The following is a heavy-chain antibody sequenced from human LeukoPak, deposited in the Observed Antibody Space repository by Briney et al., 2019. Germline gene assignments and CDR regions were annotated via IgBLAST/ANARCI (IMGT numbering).Heavy chain of an antibody. V-gene: IGHV4-34*01. D-gene: IGHD3-9*01. CDR2: INHSGST. CDR1: GGSFSGYY. CDR3: AREEWDYDILTGYYGFDY. Sequence: SETLSLTCAVYGGSFSGYYWSWIRQPPGKGLEWIGEINHSGSTKYNPSLKSRVTISVDTSKNQVSLKLTSVTAADTAVYYCAREEWDYDILTGYYGFDYWGQGTLVTVSS. J-gene: IGHJ4*02.